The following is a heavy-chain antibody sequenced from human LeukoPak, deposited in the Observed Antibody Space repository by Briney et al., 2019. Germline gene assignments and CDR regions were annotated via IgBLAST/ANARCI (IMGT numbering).Heavy chain of an antibody. CDR2: ISNSGGST. V-gene: IGHV3-23*01. CDR1: GFTFSSYA. Sequence: GGSLRLSCAASGFTFSSYAMNWIRQAPGKGLEWVSAISNSGGSTYYADSVKGRFTISRDNSKNTLYLQMNSLRAEDTAVYYCARAHYYDSSGLDFWGQGTLVTVSS. D-gene: IGHD3-22*01. CDR3: ARAHYYDSSGLDF. J-gene: IGHJ4*02.